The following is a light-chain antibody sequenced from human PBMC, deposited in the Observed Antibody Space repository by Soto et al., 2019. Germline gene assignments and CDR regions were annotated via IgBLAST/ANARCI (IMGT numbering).Light chain of an antibody. V-gene: IGKV3-15*01. CDR2: GAS. CDR1: QSVSRN. Sequence: ELVMTHSPATLSVSPGERATLSCRASQSVSRNLAWYQQKPGQPPRLLIYGASTRATGIPARFSGSGSGTEFTLTISSLQSEDFAVYYCHQYNNWPPWTFGQGTKVDIK. J-gene: IGKJ1*01. CDR3: HQYNNWPPWT.